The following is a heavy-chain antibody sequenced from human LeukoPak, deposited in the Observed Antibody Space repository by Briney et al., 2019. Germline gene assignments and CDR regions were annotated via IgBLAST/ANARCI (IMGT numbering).Heavy chain of an antibody. D-gene: IGHD3-22*01. CDR2: LDWDDDK. V-gene: IGHV2-70*04. CDR1: GFSLSTRGMR. CDR3: ARTSYYDSSGYKPPYFDY. J-gene: IGHJ4*02. Sequence: SGPTLVNPTQTLTLTCTFSGFSLSTRGMRVSWIRQPPGKALEWLSRLDWDDDKFYSTSLKTRLTISKDTSKNQVALTMTNMDPVDTATYYCARTSYYDSSGYKPPYFDYWGQGTLVTVSS.